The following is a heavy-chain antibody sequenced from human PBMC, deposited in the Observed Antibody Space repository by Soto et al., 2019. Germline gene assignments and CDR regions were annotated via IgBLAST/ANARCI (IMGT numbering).Heavy chain of an antibody. Sequence: EVQLVESGGGLVQPGGSLRLSCAASGFTFSNYWMHWVRQAPGKGLVWVSRINFDESTTTYADSVQGRFTISRDNAKNTLYPQLNSLRAEDTAIYYCGTGGRTAGHVYHFDDWGQGALVTVSS. CDR3: GTGGRTAGHVYHFDD. J-gene: IGHJ4*02. CDR1: GFTFSNYW. CDR2: INFDESTT. D-gene: IGHD3-16*01. V-gene: IGHV3-74*01.